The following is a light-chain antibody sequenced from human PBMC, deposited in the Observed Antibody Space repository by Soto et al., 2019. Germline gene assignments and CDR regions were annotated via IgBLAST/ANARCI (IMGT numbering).Light chain of an antibody. CDR1: NSDVGGYNY. V-gene: IGLV2-8*01. Sequence: QSALTQPPSASGSPGQSVAISCTGNNSDVGGYNYVSWYQHHPGKVPKLMIYEVTKRPSGVHDRFSGSKSGNTASLTVSGPQAEDEAEYYCSSYTSNYIVVLGGGTKLTVL. CDR2: EVT. J-gene: IGLJ2*01. CDR3: SSYTSNYIVV.